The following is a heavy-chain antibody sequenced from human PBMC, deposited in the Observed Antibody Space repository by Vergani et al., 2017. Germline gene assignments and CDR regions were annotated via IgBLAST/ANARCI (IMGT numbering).Heavy chain of an antibody. V-gene: IGHV3-23*01. Sequence: EVQLLESGGGLVQPGGSLRLSCAASGFTFSSYAMSWGRQAPGKGLEWVSAISGSGGSTYYADSEKGRFTISRDNSKNTLYLQMNSLRAEDTAVYYCAKKGRVVPAAMQNWFDPWGQGTLVTVSS. J-gene: IGHJ5*02. CDR2: ISGSGGST. D-gene: IGHD2-2*01. CDR3: AKKGRVVPAAMQNWFDP. CDR1: GFTFSSYA.